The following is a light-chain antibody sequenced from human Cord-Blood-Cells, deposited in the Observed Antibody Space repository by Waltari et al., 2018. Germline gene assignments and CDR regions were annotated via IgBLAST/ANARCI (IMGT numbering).Light chain of an antibody. J-gene: IGKJ1*01. V-gene: IGKV3-20*01. CDR1: QSVSSSY. CDR2: GAS. Sequence: DIVLTLSPGHLSFSPGERATLSCRASQSVSSSYLAWYQQKPGQAPRLLIYGASSRATGIPDRFSGSGSGTDFTLTISRLEPEDFAVYYCQQYGSSPPWTFGQGTKVEIK. CDR3: QQYGSSPPWT.